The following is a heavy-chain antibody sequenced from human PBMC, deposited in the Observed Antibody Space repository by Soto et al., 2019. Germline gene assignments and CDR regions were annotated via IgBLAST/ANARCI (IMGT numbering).Heavy chain of an antibody. Sequence: GGSLRLSCAASGFTFSNAWMSWVRQAPGKGLEWVGRIKSKTDGGTTDYAAPVKGRFTISRDDSKNTLYLQMNSLKTEDTAVYYCTASTKILYCSSTSCSSWLDSAPDVWGKGTTVTVSS. D-gene: IGHD2-2*01. V-gene: IGHV3-15*01. J-gene: IGHJ6*04. CDR3: TASTKILYCSSTSCSSWLDSAPDV. CDR1: GFTFSNAW. CDR2: IKSKTDGGTT.